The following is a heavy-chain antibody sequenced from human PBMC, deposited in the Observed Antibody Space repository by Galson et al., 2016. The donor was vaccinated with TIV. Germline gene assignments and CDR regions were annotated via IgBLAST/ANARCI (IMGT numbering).Heavy chain of an antibody. Sequence: SVKVSCKASGGTFSSYDINWLRQVPGHRFEWMGRINPAVGLTKYAQRFQGRFTITAAYMELSSLRPEDTAVYYCSSASHLVPTVHHYWGQGTLVTVSS. CDR2: INPAVGLT. J-gene: IGHJ4*02. D-gene: IGHD5-12*01. CDR1: GGTFSSYD. CDR3: SSASHLVPTVHHY. V-gene: IGHV1-69*04.